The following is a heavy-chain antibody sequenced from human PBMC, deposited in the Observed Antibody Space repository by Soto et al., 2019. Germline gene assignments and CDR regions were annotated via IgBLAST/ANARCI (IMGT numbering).Heavy chain of an antibody. J-gene: IGHJ4*02. D-gene: IGHD6-6*01. CDR3: ARDEGSSSGFDY. Sequence: ASVKVSCKASGYTFTGYYMHWVRQAPGQGLEWMGWINPNSGGTNYAQKFQGRVTMTRDTPISTAYVELSRLRSDDTAVYYCARDEGSSSGFDYWGQGTLVTVSS. CDR2: INPNSGGT. CDR1: GYTFTGYY. V-gene: IGHV1-2*02.